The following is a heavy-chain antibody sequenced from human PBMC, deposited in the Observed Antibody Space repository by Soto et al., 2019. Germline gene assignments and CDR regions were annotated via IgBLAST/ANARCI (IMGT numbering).Heavy chain of an antibody. CDR3: AKDQGYCGSGSSFDY. V-gene: IGHV3-30*18. J-gene: IGHJ4*02. Sequence: QVQLVESGGGVVQPGRSLRLSCAASGFTFSSYGMHWVRQAPGKGLEWVAVISYDGSNKYYADSVKGRFTISRDNSKNTLYLQMNSLRAEDTAVYYCAKDQGYCGSGSSFDYWGQGTLVTVSS. CDR1: GFTFSSYG. D-gene: IGHD3-10*01. CDR2: ISYDGSNK.